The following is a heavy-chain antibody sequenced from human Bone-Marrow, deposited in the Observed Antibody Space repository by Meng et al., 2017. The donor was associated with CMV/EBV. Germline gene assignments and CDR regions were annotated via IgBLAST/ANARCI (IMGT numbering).Heavy chain of an antibody. CDR1: GFTFSSYG. V-gene: IGHV3-33*06. CDR2: IWYDGSNK. Sequence: GGSLRLSCAASGFTFSSYGMHWVRQAPGKGLEWVAVIWYDGSNKYYADSVKGRFTISRDNSKNTLYLQMSSLRVEDTAVYYCAKDVYRCGLRGMDVWGQGTTVTVSS. CDR3: AKDVYRCGLRGMDV. J-gene: IGHJ6*02. D-gene: IGHD2-21*01.